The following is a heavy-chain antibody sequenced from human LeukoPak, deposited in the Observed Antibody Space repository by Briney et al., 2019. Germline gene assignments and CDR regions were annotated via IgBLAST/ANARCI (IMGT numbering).Heavy chain of an antibody. J-gene: IGHJ4*02. CDR1: GFTFSSYE. CDR3: ARAGSSSWYGDAFDY. V-gene: IGHV3-48*03. Sequence: GGSLRLSCAASGFTFSSYEMNWVRQAPGKGLEWVSYISSSGSTIYYADSVKGRFTISRDNAKNSLYLQMNSLRAEDTAVYYCARAGSSSWYGDAFDYWGQGTLVTASS. D-gene: IGHD6-13*01. CDR2: ISSSGSTI.